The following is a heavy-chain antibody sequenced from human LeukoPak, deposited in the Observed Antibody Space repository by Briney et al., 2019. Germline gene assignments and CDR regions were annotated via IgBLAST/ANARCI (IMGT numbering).Heavy chain of an antibody. CDR1: GGSISSYY. D-gene: IGHD4-17*01. Sequence: PSETLSLTCTVSGGSISSYYWNWIRQPPGKGLEWIGHIYYSGSTNYNPSLKSRVTISVDTSKNQFSLKLSSVTAADTAVYYCARHLDLDDYGDPYFDYWGQGTLVTVSS. CDR2: IYYSGST. J-gene: IGHJ4*02. CDR3: ARHLDLDDYGDPYFDY. V-gene: IGHV4-59*08.